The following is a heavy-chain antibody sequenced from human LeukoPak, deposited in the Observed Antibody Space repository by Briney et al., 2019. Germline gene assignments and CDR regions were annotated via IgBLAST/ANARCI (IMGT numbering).Heavy chain of an antibody. Sequence: GGSLRLSCAASGFTVSSNYMSWVRQAPGRGLDWVSLIYSANSPYYADSVKGRFTISRDNSKNTLYLQMNSLRAEDTAVYYCARGALWFGELLLPQFDYWGQGTLVTVSS. CDR3: ARGALWFGELLLPQFDY. CDR2: IYSANSP. J-gene: IGHJ4*02. V-gene: IGHV3-53*05. D-gene: IGHD3-10*01. CDR1: GFTVSSNY.